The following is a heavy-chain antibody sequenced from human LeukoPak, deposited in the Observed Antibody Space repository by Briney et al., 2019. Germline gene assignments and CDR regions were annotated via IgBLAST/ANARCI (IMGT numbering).Heavy chain of an antibody. J-gene: IGHJ4*02. V-gene: IGHV3-48*03. CDR1: GFTFSSYE. CDR3: AKGSGLLRFLDY. D-gene: IGHD3-3*01. CDR2: ISRSGSTI. Sequence: GGSLRLSCAASGFTFSSYEMNWVRQAPGKGLEWVSYISRSGSTIYYADSVKGRFTISRDNSKNTLYLQMNSLRAEDTAVYYCAKGSGLLRFLDYWGQGTLVTVSS.